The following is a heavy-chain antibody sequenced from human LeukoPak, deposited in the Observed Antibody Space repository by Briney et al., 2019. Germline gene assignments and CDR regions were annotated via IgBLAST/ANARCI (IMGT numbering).Heavy chain of an antibody. CDR2: ISGSGGST. CDR1: GFTFSSYA. CDR3: ARIITGTHFDY. J-gene: IGHJ4*02. Sequence: GGSLRLSCAASGFTFSSYAMRWVRQAPGKGLEWVSAISGSGGSTYYANSVKGRFTISRDNSKNTLYLQMNSLRAEDTAVYYCARIITGTHFDYWGQGTLVTVSS. D-gene: IGHD1-20*01. V-gene: IGHV3-23*01.